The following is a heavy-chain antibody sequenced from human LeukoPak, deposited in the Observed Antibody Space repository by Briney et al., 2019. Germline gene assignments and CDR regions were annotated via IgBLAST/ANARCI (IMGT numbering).Heavy chain of an antibody. Sequence: GGSLRLSCAASGFTLSSYSMNWVRQAPGKGLEWISYINSDIYSNTIYYADTVKGRFTISRDNGKNSLYLQMNSLRDEDTALYYCAKDLDTMVRGLIIKPTYYYYGMDVWGQGTTVIVSS. CDR2: INSDIYSNTI. J-gene: IGHJ6*02. D-gene: IGHD3-10*01. CDR1: GFTLSSYS. CDR3: AKDLDTMVRGLIIKPTYYYYGMDV. V-gene: IGHV3-48*02.